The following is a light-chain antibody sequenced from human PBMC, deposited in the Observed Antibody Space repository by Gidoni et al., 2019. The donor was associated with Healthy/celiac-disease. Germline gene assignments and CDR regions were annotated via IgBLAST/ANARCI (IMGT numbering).Light chain of an antibody. V-gene: IGLV2-14*03. J-gene: IGLJ1*01. CDR2: DVS. Sequence: QSALTQPASVPGSPGQSITISCTGTSSDVGGYNYVSWHQQHPGKAPKLMIYDVSNRPSGVSNRFSGSKSGNTASLTISRLQAEDEADYYCSSYTSSSTPYVFGTGTKVTVL. CDR3: SSYTSSSTPYV. CDR1: SSDVGGYNY.